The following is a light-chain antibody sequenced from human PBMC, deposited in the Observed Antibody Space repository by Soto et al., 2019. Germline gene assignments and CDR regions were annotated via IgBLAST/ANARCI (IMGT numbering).Light chain of an antibody. V-gene: IGKV1-39*01. Sequence: DIQMTQSPSSLSASVGDRVTITCRTSQTINNYLNWYRQKPGKVPKVLIYDASSLQRGVSSRFTGSASRTYFTLTISSLQPEDFATYYCQQVYDFPHTFGQGTKVEV. CDR3: QQVYDFPHT. J-gene: IGKJ2*01. CDR1: QTINNY. CDR2: DAS.